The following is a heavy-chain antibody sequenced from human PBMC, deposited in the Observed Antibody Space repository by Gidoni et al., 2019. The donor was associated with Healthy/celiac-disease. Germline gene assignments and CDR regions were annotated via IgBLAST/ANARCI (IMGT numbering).Heavy chain of an antibody. D-gene: IGHD3-22*01. CDR3: ASSDSSKLCAFDI. Sequence: IYYSGSTYYNPSLKSRVTISVDTSKNQFSLKLSSVTAADTAVYYCASSDSSKLCAFDIWGQGTMVTVSS. CDR2: IYYSGST. V-gene: IGHV4-39*01. J-gene: IGHJ3*02.